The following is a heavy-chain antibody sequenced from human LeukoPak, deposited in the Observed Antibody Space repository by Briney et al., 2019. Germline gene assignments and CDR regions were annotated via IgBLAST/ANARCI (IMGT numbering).Heavy chain of an antibody. CDR3: ARSVQTRYYYYGMDV. J-gene: IGHJ6*02. CDR2: IYTSGST. V-gene: IGHV4-4*07. CDR1: GGSISSYY. D-gene: IGHD4-23*01. Sequence: PETLSLTCTVSGGSISSYYWSWIRQPAGKGLEWIGRIYTSGSTNYNPSLKSRVTISVDTSKNQFSLKLSSVTAADTAVYYCARSVQTRYYYYGMDVWAKGPRSPSP.